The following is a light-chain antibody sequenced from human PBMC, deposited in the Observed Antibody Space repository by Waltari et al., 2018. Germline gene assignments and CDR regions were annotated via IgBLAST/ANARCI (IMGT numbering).Light chain of an antibody. CDR1: QSVGTY. Sequence: EIVLTQSPATLSLSPGETATLSCRASQSVGTYLAWYQQKPGQAPRHLIYDSSNRATGIPARFRGSGSGTDFTLTISSLEAEDFAVYYCQQRSSWTPHTFGQGARLEIK. J-gene: IGKJ2*01. V-gene: IGKV3-11*01. CDR2: DSS. CDR3: QQRSSWTPHT.